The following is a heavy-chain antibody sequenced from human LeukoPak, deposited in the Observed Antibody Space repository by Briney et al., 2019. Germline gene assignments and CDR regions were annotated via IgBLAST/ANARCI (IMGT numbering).Heavy chain of an antibody. CDR2: INWNSGKT. CDR1: GFSFDDYA. CDR3: AGLRWVFDY. Sequence: GRSLRLSCAVSGFSFDDYAMHWVRQAPGKGLEWVAGINWNSGKTGYADSVRGRFTISRDNAKNSLYLQMNSLRVEDTAVYYCAGLRWVFDYWGQGTLVTVSS. V-gene: IGHV3-9*01. D-gene: IGHD5-24*01. J-gene: IGHJ4*02.